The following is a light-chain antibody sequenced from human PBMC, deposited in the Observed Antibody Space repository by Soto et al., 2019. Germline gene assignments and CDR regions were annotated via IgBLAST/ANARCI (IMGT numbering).Light chain of an antibody. CDR2: KAS. CDR1: QTISSW. J-gene: IGKJ1*01. CDR3: QHYNNYSGA. V-gene: IGKV1-5*03. Sequence: DIQMTQSPSTLSGSVGDRVTITCRASQTISSWLAWYQQKPGKAPKLLIYKASTLKSGVPSRFSGSGSVTEFTLTISSLQPDDFATYYCQHYNNYSGAFGQGTKVDIK.